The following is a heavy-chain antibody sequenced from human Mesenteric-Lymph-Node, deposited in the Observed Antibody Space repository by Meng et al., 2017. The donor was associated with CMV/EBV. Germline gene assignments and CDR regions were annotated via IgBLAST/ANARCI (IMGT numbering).Heavy chain of an antibody. Sequence: GSLRLSCAVYGGSFTDYYWNWIRLSPGKGLEWIGEINHAGTTNYSPSLKSRVTMSVDMSKNQFSLKMTSVTAADTAFYYCARGTRSNFKFYWSGYSYYFNYWGQGMLVTVSS. J-gene: IGHJ4*02. V-gene: IGHV4-34*01. D-gene: IGHD3-3*01. CDR1: GGSFTDYY. CDR3: ARGTRSNFKFYWSGYSYYFNY. CDR2: INHAGTT.